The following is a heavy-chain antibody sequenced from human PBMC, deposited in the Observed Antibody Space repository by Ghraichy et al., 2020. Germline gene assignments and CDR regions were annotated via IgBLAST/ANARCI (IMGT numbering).Heavy chain of an antibody. CDR1: GGSISSYY. D-gene: IGHD1-7*01. V-gene: IGHV4-4*07. Sequence: SETLSLTCTVSGGSISSYYWSWIRQPAGKGLEWIGRIYTSGSTNYNPSLKSRVTMSVDTSKNQFSLKLSSVTAADTAVYYCAREGYNWNYGYYYYGMDVWGQGTTVTVSS. J-gene: IGHJ6*02. CDR2: IYTSGST. CDR3: AREGYNWNYGYYYYGMDV.